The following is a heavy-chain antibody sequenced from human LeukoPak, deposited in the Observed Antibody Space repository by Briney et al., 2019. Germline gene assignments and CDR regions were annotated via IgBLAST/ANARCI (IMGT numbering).Heavy chain of an antibody. V-gene: IGHV3-23*01. CDR3: AKRSGYTTGWFFDL. D-gene: IGHD6-19*01. CDR2: ISGRGDNT. CDR1: GFSFSSYA. Sequence: GGSLRLSCAASGFSFSSYAMSWVRQAPGKGLEWVSSISGRGDNTYSAESVQGRFTISRDNSKNTLFLQMNSLRAEDTPVFYCAKRSGYTTGWFFDLWRQGTLVTVSS. J-gene: IGHJ4*02.